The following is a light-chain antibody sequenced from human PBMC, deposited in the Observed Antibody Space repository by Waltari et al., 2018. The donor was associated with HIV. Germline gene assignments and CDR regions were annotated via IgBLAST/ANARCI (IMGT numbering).Light chain of an antibody. CDR2: DVS. J-gene: IGLJ1*01. V-gene: IGLV2-14*03. Sequence: QSALTQPASVSGSPGQSITISCTGTSSDVGGYKYVSWYQQHQGKAPKLMIYDVSNRPSGVSNRFSGSKSGNTASLTISELQAEDEADYYCSSYTSSSTYVFGAGTKVTVL. CDR1: SSDVGGYKY. CDR3: SSYTSSSTYV.